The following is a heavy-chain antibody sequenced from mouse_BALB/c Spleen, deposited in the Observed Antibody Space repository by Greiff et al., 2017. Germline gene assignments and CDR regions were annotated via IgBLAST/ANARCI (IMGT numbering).Heavy chain of an antibody. CDR2: IYPGDGDT. D-gene: IGHD2-3*01. Sequence: QVQLQQSGPELVKPGASVKISCKASGYAFSSSWMNWVKQRPGQGLEWIGRIYPGDGDTNYNGKFKGKATLTADKSSSTAYMQLSSLTSVDSAVYFCARWGLLDAMDYWGQGTSVTVSS. CDR1: GYAFSSSW. J-gene: IGHJ4*01. CDR3: ARWGLLDAMDY. V-gene: IGHV1-82*01.